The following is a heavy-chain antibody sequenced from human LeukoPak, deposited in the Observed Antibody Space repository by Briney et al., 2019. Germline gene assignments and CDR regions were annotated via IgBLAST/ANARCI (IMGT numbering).Heavy chain of an antibody. D-gene: IGHD5-12*01. CDR3: ARDLSGYDCGY. CDR1: GYTFTSYG. CDR2: ISAYNGDT. J-gene: IGHJ4*02. Sequence: ASVKVSCKASGYTFTSYGISWVRQAPGQGLEWMGWISAYNGDTNYARKLQGRVTMTTDTSTSTAYMELRSLRSDDTAVSYCARDLSGYDCGYWGQGTLVTVSS. V-gene: IGHV1-18*04.